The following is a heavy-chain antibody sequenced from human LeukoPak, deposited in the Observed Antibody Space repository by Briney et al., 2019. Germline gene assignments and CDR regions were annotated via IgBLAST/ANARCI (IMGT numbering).Heavy chain of an antibody. CDR3: AKDGYGNYDY. J-gene: IGHJ4*02. CDR2: ISGHGDST. D-gene: IGHD4-11*01. Sequence: GGSLRLSCAASGFTFHDYAMHWVRQVPGKGLEWVSLISGHGDSTYYADSVKGRFTISRGNSKDSLYLQMNSLKTEDTAFYYCAKDGYGNYDYWGQGTLVTVSS. V-gene: IGHV3-43*02. CDR1: GFTFHDYA.